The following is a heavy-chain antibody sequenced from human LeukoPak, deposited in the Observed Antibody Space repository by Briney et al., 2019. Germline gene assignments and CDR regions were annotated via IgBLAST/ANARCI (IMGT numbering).Heavy chain of an antibody. CDR1: GYTFTSYG. Sequence: ASVKVSCKASGYTFTSYGISWVREAPGQGLEWMGWISAYNGNTNYAQKLQGRVTMTTDTSTSTAYMELRSLRSDDTAVYYCAREGGRRYYYDSSGSLFDYWDQGTLVTVSS. V-gene: IGHV1-18*01. CDR2: ISAYNGNT. J-gene: IGHJ4*02. CDR3: AREGGRRYYYDSSGSLFDY. D-gene: IGHD3-22*01.